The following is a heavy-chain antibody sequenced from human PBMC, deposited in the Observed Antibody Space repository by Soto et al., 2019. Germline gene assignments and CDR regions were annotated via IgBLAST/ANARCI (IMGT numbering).Heavy chain of an antibody. D-gene: IGHD1-1*01. J-gene: IGHJ4*02. CDR1: GASISNYY. Sequence: QVRLQESGPGLVKPSETLSLTCTVSGASISNYYWSWIRQPAGKGLECLGRIYASGTTTYNPSLRSRLTMSLDTSKNQFSLSLHSVTAADTAVYYCARESRSELGTVEYWGQGTLVTVSS. CDR3: ARESRSELGTVEY. V-gene: IGHV4-4*07. CDR2: IYASGTT.